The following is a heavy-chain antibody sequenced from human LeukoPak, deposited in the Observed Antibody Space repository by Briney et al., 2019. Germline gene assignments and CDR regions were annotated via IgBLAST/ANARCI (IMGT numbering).Heavy chain of an antibody. CDR1: GYTFTSYY. D-gene: IGHD4-17*01. J-gene: IGHJ4*02. Sequence: ASVKVSCKASGYTFTSYYMHWVRQAPGQGLEWMGIINPSGGSTRYAQKFQGRVTMTRDTSTSTVYMELSSLRSEDTAVYYCARNPVTTKYFDYWGQGTLVSVSS. CDR3: ARNPVTTKYFDY. CDR2: INPSGGST. V-gene: IGHV1-46*01.